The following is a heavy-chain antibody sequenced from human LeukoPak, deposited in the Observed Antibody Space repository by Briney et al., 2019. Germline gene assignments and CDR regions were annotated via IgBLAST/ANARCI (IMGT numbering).Heavy chain of an antibody. Sequence: GGSLRLSCAASGFTFDDYGMSWVRQAPGKGLEWVSGINWNGGSTGYADSVKGRFTISRDNSKNTLYLQMNSLRVEGTAVYYCARAVRGYSYVLDYWGQGTLVTVSS. V-gene: IGHV3-20*04. CDR1: GFTFDDYG. CDR3: ARAVRGYSYVLDY. CDR2: INWNGGST. J-gene: IGHJ4*02. D-gene: IGHD5-18*01.